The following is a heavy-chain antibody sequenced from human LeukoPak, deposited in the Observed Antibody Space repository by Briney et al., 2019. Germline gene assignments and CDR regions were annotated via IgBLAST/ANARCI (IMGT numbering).Heavy chain of an antibody. J-gene: IGHJ6*03. CDR3: AREIAAAALGGVFVYYYMDV. D-gene: IGHD6-13*01. Sequence: SVKVSCKASGGTSSSYTISWVRQAPGQGLEWMGGIIPIFGTANYAQKSQGRVTITTDESTSTAYMELSSLRSEDTAVYYCAREIAAAALGGVFVYYYMDVWGKGTTVTVSS. V-gene: IGHV1-69*05. CDR1: GGTSSSYT. CDR2: IIPIFGTA.